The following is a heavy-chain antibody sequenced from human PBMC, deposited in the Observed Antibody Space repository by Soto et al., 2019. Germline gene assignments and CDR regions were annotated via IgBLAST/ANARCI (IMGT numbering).Heavy chain of an antibody. CDR2: IIPLYGTV. J-gene: IGHJ4*02. CDR3: ARPTYCSSTHCSPFDY. V-gene: IGHV1-69*06. CDR1: GGTFNSYG. Sequence: GASVKVSCKASGGTFNSYGISWVRQAPGQGLDWMGVIIPLYGTVNYAQKFQGRVSITADKSTSTAYMDLNSLRSDDTAVYYCARPTYCSSTHCSPFDYWGQGTLVTVSS. D-gene: IGHD2-2*01.